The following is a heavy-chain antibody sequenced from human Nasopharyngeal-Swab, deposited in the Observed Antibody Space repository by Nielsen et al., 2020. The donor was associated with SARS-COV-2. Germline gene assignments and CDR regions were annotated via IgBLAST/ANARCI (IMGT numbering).Heavy chain of an antibody. CDR3: ARAPFDY. CDR2: ISSSSSYI. V-gene: IGHV3-21*01. J-gene: IGHJ4*02. Sequence: GESLKISCAASGFTFSSYSMNWVRQAPGKGPEWVSSISSSSSYIYYADSVKGRFTISRDNAKNSLYLQMNSLRAEDTAVYYCARAPFDYWGQGTLVTVSS. CDR1: GFTFSSYS.